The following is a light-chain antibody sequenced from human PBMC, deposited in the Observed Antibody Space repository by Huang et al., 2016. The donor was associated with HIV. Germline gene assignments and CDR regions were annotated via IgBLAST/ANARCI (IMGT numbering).Light chain of an antibody. V-gene: IGKV3-15*01. CDR1: QSISND. CDR2: GAI. Sequence: EIVMTQSPATLSVSPGERATLSCRASQSISNDLAWYQQKPGQAPRLLVYGAINRPTGIPVGFSGSGSGTEFNLTISSLQSEDFAVYYCQQYNDWPWTFGQGTKVEIK. J-gene: IGKJ1*01. CDR3: QQYNDWPWT.